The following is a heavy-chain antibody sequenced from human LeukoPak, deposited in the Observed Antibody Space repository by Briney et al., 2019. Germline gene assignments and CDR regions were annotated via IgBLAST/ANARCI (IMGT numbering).Heavy chain of an antibody. D-gene: IGHD3-22*01. CDR1: GGSISSYY. Sequence: SETLSLTCTVSGGSISSYYWSWIRQPPGKGLEWIGCIYYSGNTNYNPSLKSRVSISIDTSKNQFSLQLSSVTAADTAVYYCARDRDSSGLRDFDLWGRGTLVTVSA. CDR2: IYYSGNT. J-gene: IGHJ2*01. V-gene: IGHV4-59*01. CDR3: ARDRDSSGLRDFDL.